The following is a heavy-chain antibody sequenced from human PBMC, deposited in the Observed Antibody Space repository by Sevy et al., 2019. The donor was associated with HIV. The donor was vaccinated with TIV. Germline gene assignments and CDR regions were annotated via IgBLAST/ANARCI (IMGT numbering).Heavy chain of an antibody. CDR3: ARSPPGYCSGGSCYLDFDY. Sequence: GGSLRLSCAASGFTFSSYSMNWVRQAPGKGLEWVSYISSSSSTIYYGDSVKGRFTISRDNAKNSLYLQMNSLRAEDTAVYYCARSPPGYCSGGSCYLDFDYWGQGTLVTVSS. V-gene: IGHV3-48*01. CDR1: GFTFSSYS. D-gene: IGHD2-15*01. CDR2: ISSSSSTI. J-gene: IGHJ4*02.